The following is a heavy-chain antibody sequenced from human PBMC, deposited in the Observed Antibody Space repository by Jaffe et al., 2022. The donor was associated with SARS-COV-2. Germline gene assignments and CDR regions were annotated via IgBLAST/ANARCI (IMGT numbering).Heavy chain of an antibody. Sequence: QVQLQQWGAGLLKPSETLSLTCAVYGGSFSGYYWSWIRQPPGKGLEWIGEINHSGSTNYNPSLKSRVTISVDTSKNQFSLKLSSVTAADTAVYYCARGWGAARPGSGNWFDPWGQGTLVTVSS. CDR3: ARGWGAARPGSGNWFDP. D-gene: IGHD6-6*01. CDR1: GGSFSGYY. CDR2: INHSGST. V-gene: IGHV4-34*01. J-gene: IGHJ5*02.